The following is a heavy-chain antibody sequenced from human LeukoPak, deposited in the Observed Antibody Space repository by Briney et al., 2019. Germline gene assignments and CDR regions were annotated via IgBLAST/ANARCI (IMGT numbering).Heavy chain of an antibody. J-gene: IGHJ4*02. CDR1: GFTVSSNY. CDR3: ARRVDIVVVPAAIPESRFDY. Sequence: GGSLRLSCAASGFTVSSNYMNWVRQAPGKGLEWVSIIYSGGSTYYADSVKGRFTISRDNSKNTLYLQMNSLRAEDTAVYYCARRVDIVVVPAAIPESRFDYWGQGTLVTVSS. V-gene: IGHV3-53*01. D-gene: IGHD2-2*02. CDR2: IYSGGST.